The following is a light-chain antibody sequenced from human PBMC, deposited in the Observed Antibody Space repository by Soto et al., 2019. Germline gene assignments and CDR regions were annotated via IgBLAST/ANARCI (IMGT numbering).Light chain of an antibody. J-gene: IGKJ2*01. Sequence: EIVMTQSPATLSVSPGERATLSCRASQSVSGNLAWYQQKPGQAPRLLIYGASTRATGIPARFSGSGSGTEFTLTINSLQSEDFAVYYAQQYNNWPLYTFGQGTKLEIK. CDR3: QQYNNWPLYT. CDR2: GAS. V-gene: IGKV3-15*01. CDR1: QSVSGN.